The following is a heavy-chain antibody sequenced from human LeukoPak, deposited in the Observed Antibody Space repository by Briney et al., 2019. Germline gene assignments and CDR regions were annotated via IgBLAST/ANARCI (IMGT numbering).Heavy chain of an antibody. CDR3: ARGKQQLALKDKLFDY. Sequence: PGGSLRVSCAASGFTFSSYSIHWVRQAPGKGLEWVAVISYDGSNKYYAADSVKGRFTISRDNSKNTLYLQMNSLRAEDTAVYYCARGKQQLALKDKLFDYWGQGTLVTVSS. CDR1: GFTFSSYS. V-gene: IGHV3-30*04. D-gene: IGHD6-13*01. J-gene: IGHJ4*02. CDR2: ISYDGSNK.